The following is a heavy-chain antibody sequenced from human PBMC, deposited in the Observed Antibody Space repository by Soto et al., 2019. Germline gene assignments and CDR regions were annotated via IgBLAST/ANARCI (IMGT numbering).Heavy chain of an antibody. V-gene: IGHV3-23*01. CDR1: GFTFSSYA. CDR2: ISGSGGST. D-gene: IGHD2-15*01. Sequence: GGSLRLSCAASGFTFSSYAMSWVRQAPGKGLEWVSAISGSGGSTYYADSVKGRFTISRDNSKNTLYLQMNSLRAEDRGVYYCAKGSGCKAHSADAFGIRGQGTMVAVSS. CDR3: AKGSGCKAHSADAFGI. J-gene: IGHJ3*02.